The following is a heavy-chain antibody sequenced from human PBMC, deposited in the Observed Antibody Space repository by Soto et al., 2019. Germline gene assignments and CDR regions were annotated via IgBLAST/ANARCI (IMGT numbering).Heavy chain of an antibody. J-gene: IGHJ4*02. CDR2: FDPEDGET. D-gene: IGHD3-16*02. V-gene: IGHV1-24*01. Sequence: ASVKVSCKVSGYTLTELSMHWVRQAPGKGLEWMGGFDPEDGETIYAQKFQGRVTMTEDTSTDTAYMELSSLRSEDTAVYYCATVRPDYIWGSYRFLESHFDYWGQGTLVTVSS. CDR3: ATVRPDYIWGSYRFLESHFDY. CDR1: GYTLTELS.